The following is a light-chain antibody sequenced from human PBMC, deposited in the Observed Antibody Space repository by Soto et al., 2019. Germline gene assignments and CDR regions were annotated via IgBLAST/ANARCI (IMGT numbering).Light chain of an antibody. V-gene: IGKV3-20*01. CDR3: QQYDNSPIT. Sequence: LTPSPGTLSLSPGERATLSSRASQSVTTQLAWYQQKPGQAPRLIIHGASSRATGVPDRITGSGSGTDFTLTISRLEPEDFAVYYCQQYDNSPITFGQGTRLEIK. CDR1: QSVTTQ. J-gene: IGKJ5*01. CDR2: GAS.